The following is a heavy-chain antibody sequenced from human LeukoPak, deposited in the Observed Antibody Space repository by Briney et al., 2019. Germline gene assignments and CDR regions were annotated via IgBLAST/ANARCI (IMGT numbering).Heavy chain of an antibody. CDR1: GFTFSSYA. CDR3: ARDTIAAAGTDY. V-gene: IGHV3-30-3*01. D-gene: IGHD6-13*01. J-gene: IGHJ4*02. Sequence: GGSLRLSCAASGFTFSSYAMHWVRQAPGKGLEWVAVISYDGSNKYYADSVKGRFTISRDNAKNSLYLQMNSLRAEDTAMYYCARDTIAAAGTDYWGQGTLVTVSS. CDR2: ISYDGSNK.